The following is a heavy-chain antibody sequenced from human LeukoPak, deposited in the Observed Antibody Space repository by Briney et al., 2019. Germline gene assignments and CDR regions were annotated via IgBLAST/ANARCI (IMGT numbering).Heavy chain of an antibody. CDR2: IIPMFGTA. D-gene: IGHD3-22*01. J-gene: IGHJ4*02. V-gene: IGHV1-69*13. Sequence: SVKVSCKASGGTFTSYAISWVRRAPGQGLEWMGGIIPMFGTAKYAQKFQGRVTITADESTSTAYMELSSLRSEDTAVYYCARHRPAKHYYDSSAYSPFDYWGQGTLVTVSS. CDR1: GGTFTSYA. CDR3: ARHRPAKHYYDSSAYSPFDY.